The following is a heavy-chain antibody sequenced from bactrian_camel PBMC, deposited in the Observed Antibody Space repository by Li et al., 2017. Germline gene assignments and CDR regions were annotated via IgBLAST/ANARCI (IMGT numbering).Heavy chain of an antibody. Sequence: HVQLVESGGGSVQAGGSLRLSCAGYSNISSAYCMGWFRQAPGEEREGVATILRLGKTSYTDSVKGRFTISQDNANGTLYLQMNSLQAEDTAVYYCAIPGSWSPECGYWGQGTQVTVS. J-gene: IGHJ6*01. CDR1: SNISSAYC. D-gene: IGHD6*01. CDR2: ILRLGKT. CDR3: AIPGSWSPECGY. V-gene: IGHV3S53*01.